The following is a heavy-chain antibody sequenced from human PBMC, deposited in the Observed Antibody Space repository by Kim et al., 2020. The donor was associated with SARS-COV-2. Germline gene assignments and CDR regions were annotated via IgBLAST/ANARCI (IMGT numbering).Heavy chain of an antibody. D-gene: IGHD6-13*01. J-gene: IGHJ6*02. V-gene: IGHV3-53*01. CDR3: ARGPYYSSTSAGMDV. Sequence: SVKGRFTISRDNSKNTLYLQMKSLGAEDTAVYYCARGPYYSSTSAGMDVWGQGTTVTVSS.